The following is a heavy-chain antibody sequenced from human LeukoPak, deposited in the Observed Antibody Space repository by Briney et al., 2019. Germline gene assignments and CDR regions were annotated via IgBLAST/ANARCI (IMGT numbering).Heavy chain of an antibody. J-gene: IGHJ4*02. CDR1: GLTFSSYW. V-gene: IGHV3-30*02. CDR2: AHNDGDTK. CDR3: ATGSGSYYSH. Sequence: GGSLRLSCAASGLTFSSYWMHWVRQAPGKGLEWVAVAHNDGDTKYYADSVRGRFTISRDNSKNTLHLQMSSLRAEDTAVYYCATGSGSYYSHWGQRTLVTVSS. D-gene: IGHD3-22*01.